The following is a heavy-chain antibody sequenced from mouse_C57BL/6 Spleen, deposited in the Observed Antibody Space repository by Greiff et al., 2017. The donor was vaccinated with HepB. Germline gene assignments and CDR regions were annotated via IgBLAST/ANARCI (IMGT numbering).Heavy chain of an antibody. Sequence: EVQLQQSGPELVKPGASVKISCKASGYTFTDYYMNWVKQSHGKSLEWIGDINPNNGGTSYNQKFKGKATLTVDKSSSTAYMELRSLTSEDSAVYYWARGELGQVYWGQGTTLTVSS. J-gene: IGHJ2*01. CDR1: GYTFTDYY. CDR3: ARGELGQVY. D-gene: IGHD4-1*01. CDR2: INPNNGGT. V-gene: IGHV1-26*01.